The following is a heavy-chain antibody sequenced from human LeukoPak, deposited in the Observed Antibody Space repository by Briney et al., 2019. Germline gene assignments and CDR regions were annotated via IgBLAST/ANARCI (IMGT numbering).Heavy chain of an antibody. CDR2: IYYSGST. V-gene: IGHV4-30-4*08. J-gene: IGHJ6*03. CDR1: GGSISSGDYY. Sequence: RTSQTLSLTCTVSGGSISSGDYYWSWIRQPPGKGLEWIGYIYYSGSTYYNPSLKSRVTISVDTSKNQFSLKLSSVTAADTAVYYCARAPFEYYYYYYMDVWGKGTTVTVSS. D-gene: IGHD3-10*01. CDR3: ARAPFEYYYYYYMDV.